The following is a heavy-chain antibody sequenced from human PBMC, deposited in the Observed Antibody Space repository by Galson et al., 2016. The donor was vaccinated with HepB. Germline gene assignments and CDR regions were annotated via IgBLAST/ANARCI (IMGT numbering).Heavy chain of an antibody. D-gene: IGHD4-17*01. V-gene: IGHV1-69*13. Sequence: SVKVSCKASGGTFSTYPISWVRQAPGQGLEWMGGIIPVYGTPIYAQSFQDRVMITADESTSTAYMELSSLRSEDTAAYYCVSPGRVFEYGDYGGSAAYGMDVWGQGTTVIVSS. J-gene: IGHJ6*02. CDR1: GGTFSTYP. CDR2: IIPVYGTP. CDR3: VSPGRVFEYGDYGGSAAYGMDV.